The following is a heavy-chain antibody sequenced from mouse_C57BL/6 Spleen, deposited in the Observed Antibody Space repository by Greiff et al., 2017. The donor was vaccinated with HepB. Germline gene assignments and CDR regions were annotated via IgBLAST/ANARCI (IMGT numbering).Heavy chain of an antibody. Sequence: VQLKESGAELARPGASVKMSCKASGYTFTSYTMHWVKQRPGQGLEWIGYINPSSGYTKYNQKFKDKATLTADKSSSTAYMQLSSLTSEDSAVYYCARGIYDGYYEYFDVWGTGTTVTVSS. J-gene: IGHJ1*03. CDR3: ARGIYDGYYEYFDV. CDR2: INPSSGYT. V-gene: IGHV1-4*01. D-gene: IGHD2-3*01. CDR1: GYTFTSYT.